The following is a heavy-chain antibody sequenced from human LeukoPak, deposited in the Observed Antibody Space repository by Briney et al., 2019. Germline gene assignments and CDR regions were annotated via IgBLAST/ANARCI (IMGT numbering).Heavy chain of an antibody. V-gene: IGHV5-51*01. D-gene: IGHD6-25*01. CDR2: IYPGDTDT. CDR3: ARSSAAGSHDPFDI. J-gene: IGHJ3*02. CDR1: GYIFSNYW. Sequence: GESLQISCKGSGYIFSNYWINWVRQVPGKGLEWMGIIYPGDTDTKYSPSFQGQVTISVAKSISTAYLQWSSLKAADTAMYFCARSSAAGSHDPFDIWGQGTMVTVSS.